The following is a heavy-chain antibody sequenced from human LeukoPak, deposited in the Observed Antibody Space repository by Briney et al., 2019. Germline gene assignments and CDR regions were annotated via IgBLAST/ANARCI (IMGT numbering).Heavy chain of an antibody. CDR1: SFTFSIYA. D-gene: IGHD6-13*01. CDR2: ISSSRTI. V-gene: IGHV3-23*01. Sequence: PGGSLRLSCAASSFTFSIYALSWVRQAPGKGLEWVSSISSSRTIYYAGSVKGRFTISRDNSKNTLYLQMNSLRAEDTAVYYCAGGENWQQLVHFWGQGTLVTVSS. J-gene: IGHJ4*02. CDR3: AGGENWQQLVHF.